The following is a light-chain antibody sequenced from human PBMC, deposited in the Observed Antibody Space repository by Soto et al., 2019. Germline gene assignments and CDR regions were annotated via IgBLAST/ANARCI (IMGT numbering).Light chain of an antibody. CDR2: DAS. J-gene: IGKJ4*01. CDR3: QQRSDWPST. CDR1: QSVSSY. V-gene: IGKV3-11*01. Sequence: EIVLTQSPATQSLSPGERATLSRRASQSVSSYLAWYQKKPGQAPRLLIYDASNRATGIPARFSGSGSGTDFTLTISSLEHDDFAVYYCQQRSDWPSTFGGGTKVQIK.